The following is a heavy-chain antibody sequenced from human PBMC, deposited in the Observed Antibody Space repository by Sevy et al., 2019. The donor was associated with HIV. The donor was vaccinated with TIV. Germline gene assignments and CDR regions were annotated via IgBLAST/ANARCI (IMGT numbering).Heavy chain of an antibody. V-gene: IGHV3-21*01. CDR1: GFTFSSYS. Sequence: GGSLRLSCAASGFTFSSYSMNWVRQAPGKGLEWVSSISSSSYIYYADSVKGRFTISRDNAKNSLYLQMNSLRAEDTAVYYCAREVGRELLTLAYYYYYGMDVWGQGTTVTVSS. D-gene: IGHD1-26*01. CDR2: ISSSSYI. CDR3: AREVGRELLTLAYYYYYGMDV. J-gene: IGHJ6*02.